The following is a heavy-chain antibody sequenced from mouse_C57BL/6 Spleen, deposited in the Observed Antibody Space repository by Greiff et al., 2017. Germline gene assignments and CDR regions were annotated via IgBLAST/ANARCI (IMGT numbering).Heavy chain of an antibody. CDR1: GYTFTSYW. J-gene: IGHJ4*01. CDR3: ARQASLYAMDY. V-gene: IGHV1-7*01. CDR2: INPSSGYT. Sequence: VQLQESGAELAKPGASVKLSCKASGYTFTSYWMHWVKQRPGQGLEWIGYINPSSGYTKYNQKFKDKATLTEDKYSSTAYMQLSSLTDEDSAVYYCARQASLYAMDYWGQGTSVTVSS. D-gene: IGHD3-2*02.